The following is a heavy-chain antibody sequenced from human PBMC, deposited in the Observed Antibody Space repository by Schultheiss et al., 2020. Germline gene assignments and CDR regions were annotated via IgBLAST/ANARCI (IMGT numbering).Heavy chain of an antibody. CDR2: INPNSGGT. Sequence: AAVKGSCKASGSIFIDYYMHWVRQAPGQGLEWMGWINPNSGGTNYAQKFQGRVTMTRDTSISTAYMELSRLRSDDTAVYYCARDSGSTLTTFGPPGHPWGQGTLVTVSS. V-gene: IGHV1-2*02. CDR3: ARDSGSTLTTFGPPGHP. J-gene: IGHJ5*02. CDR1: GSIFIDYY. D-gene: IGHD4-17*01.